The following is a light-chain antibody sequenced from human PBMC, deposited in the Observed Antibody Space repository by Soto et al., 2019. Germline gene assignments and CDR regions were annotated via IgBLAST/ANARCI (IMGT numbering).Light chain of an antibody. CDR3: QHYGSSPWT. Sequence: EIVLTQSPGTLSLSPGERATLSCRASQSVSSSYLAWYQQKPGQAPMLLIYGASSRATGIPDRFSGSGSGTDFTLTISRLEPEDFAVYYCQHYGSSPWTFGQGTKVEI. CDR2: GAS. CDR1: QSVSSSY. J-gene: IGKJ1*01. V-gene: IGKV3-20*01.